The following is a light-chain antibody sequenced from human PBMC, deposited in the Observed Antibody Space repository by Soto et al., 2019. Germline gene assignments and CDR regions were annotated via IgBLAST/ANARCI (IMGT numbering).Light chain of an antibody. Sequence: QSVLTQPASVSGSPGQSITISCTGTSSDVGGYNYVSWYQQHPGKAPKLMIFDVDKWPSGVPDRFSGFKSGNTASLTVSGLRAEDEADYYCSSYAGSNTFVFGTGTKVTV. J-gene: IGLJ1*01. CDR2: DVD. V-gene: IGLV2-8*01. CDR1: SSDVGGYNY. CDR3: SSYAGSNTFV.